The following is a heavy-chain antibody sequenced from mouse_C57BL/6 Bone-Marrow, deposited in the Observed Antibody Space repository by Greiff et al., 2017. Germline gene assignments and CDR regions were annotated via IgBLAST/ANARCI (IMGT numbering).Heavy chain of an antibody. V-gene: IGHV3-6*01. D-gene: IGHD2-3*01. CDR2: ISYDGSN. CDR1: GYSITSGYY. J-gene: IGHJ3*01. Sequence: EVQVVESGPGLVKPCQSLSLTCSVTGYSITSGYYWNWIRQFPGNKLEWMGYISYDGSNNYNPSLKNRISITRDTSKNQFFLKLNSVTTEDTATYYYERHDGYYAWFAYWGQGTLVTVSA. CDR3: ERHDGYYAWFAY.